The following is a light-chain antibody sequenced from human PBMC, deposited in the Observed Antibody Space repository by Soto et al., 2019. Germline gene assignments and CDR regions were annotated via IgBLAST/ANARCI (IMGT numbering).Light chain of an antibody. CDR2: GNS. Sequence: QSVLTQPPSVSGAPGQRVTISCTGSSSNIGAGYDVHWYQQLPGTAPKLPIYGNSNRPSGVPDRFSASKSGTSASLAITGLQAEDEADYYCQSSDSTLRGVFGGGTKVTVL. J-gene: IGLJ2*01. CDR3: QSSDSTLRGV. CDR1: SSNIGAGYD. V-gene: IGLV1-40*01.